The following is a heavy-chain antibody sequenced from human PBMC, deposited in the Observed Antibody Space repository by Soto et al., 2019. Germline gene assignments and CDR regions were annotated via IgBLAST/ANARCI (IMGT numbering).Heavy chain of an antibody. J-gene: IGHJ4*02. D-gene: IGHD4-4*01. Sequence: ASVKVSCKSSGYTFASYDINCVRQATGPGLEWMGWMNPNSGNTGYAQKFQGRVTMTRNTSISTAYMELSSLRSEDTAVYYCARGMSGWGMTTAYYFDYWGQGTLVTVSS. CDR2: MNPNSGNT. CDR1: GYTFASYD. V-gene: IGHV1-8*01. CDR3: ARGMSGWGMTTAYYFDY.